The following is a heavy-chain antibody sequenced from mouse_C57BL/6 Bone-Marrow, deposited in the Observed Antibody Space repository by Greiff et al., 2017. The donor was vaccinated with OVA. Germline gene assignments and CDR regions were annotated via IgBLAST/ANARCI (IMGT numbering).Heavy chain of an antibody. Sequence: VQLKESGPGLVKPSQSLSLTCSVTGYSITSGYYWNWIRQFPGNKLEWMGYISYDGSNNYKPSLKNRISITRDTSKNQFFLKLNSVTTEDTATYYCAREGWLLPFAYWGQGTLVTVSA. J-gene: IGHJ3*01. V-gene: IGHV3-6*01. D-gene: IGHD2-3*01. CDR3: AREGWLLPFAY. CDR1: GYSITSGYY. CDR2: ISYDGSN.